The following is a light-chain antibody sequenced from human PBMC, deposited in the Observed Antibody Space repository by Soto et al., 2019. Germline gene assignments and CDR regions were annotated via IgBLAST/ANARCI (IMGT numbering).Light chain of an antibody. Sequence: QSALTQPASVSGSPGQSITISCTGTSSDVGGYNYVSWFQQHPGNAPKLMIYDVSNRPSGVSYRFSGSKSGNTASLTISGLQTEDEADYYCSSYTTSNTPWVFGGGTKLTVL. CDR1: SSDVGGYNY. CDR2: DVS. CDR3: SSYTTSNTPWV. V-gene: IGLV2-14*01. J-gene: IGLJ3*02.